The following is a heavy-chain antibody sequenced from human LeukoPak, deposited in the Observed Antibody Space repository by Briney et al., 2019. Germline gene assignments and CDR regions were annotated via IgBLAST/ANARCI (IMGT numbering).Heavy chain of an antibody. J-gene: IGHJ4*02. V-gene: IGHV1-2*02. CDR2: INPNSGGT. CDR3: ASRVGVDYDFWSGTPDY. CDR1: GYTFTGYY. Sequence: ASVKVSCKASGYTFTGYYMHWVRQVPGQGLEWMGWINPNSGGTNYAQKFQGRVTMTRDTSISTAYMELSRLRSDDTAVYYCASRVGVDYDFWSGTPDYWGQGTLVTVSS. D-gene: IGHD3-3*01.